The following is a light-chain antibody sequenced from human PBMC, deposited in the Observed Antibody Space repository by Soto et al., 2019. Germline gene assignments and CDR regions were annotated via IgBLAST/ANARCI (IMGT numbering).Light chain of an antibody. Sequence: QSALTQPASVFGSPGQSITISCIGTSSDVGGHNYVSWYQQHPGKAPKLMIYEVSNRPSGVSNRFSGSKSGNTASLTISGLQAEDEADYYCSSYTSISTHVVFGGGTKLTVL. CDR3: SSYTSISTHVV. J-gene: IGLJ2*01. CDR1: SSDVGGHNY. CDR2: EVS. V-gene: IGLV2-14*01.